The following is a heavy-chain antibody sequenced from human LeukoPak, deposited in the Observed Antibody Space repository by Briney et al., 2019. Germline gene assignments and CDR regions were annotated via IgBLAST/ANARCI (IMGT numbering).Heavy chain of an antibody. CDR2: IYHSGST. J-gene: IGHJ4*02. CDR1: GGSISSGGYF. CDR3: ARGGYDSSGYKAPNFDY. Sequence: SETLSLTCAVSGGSISSGGYFWSWIRQPPGKGLEWIGYIYHSGSTYYNPSLKSRVTISVDRSKNQFSLKLSSVTAADTAVYYCARGGYDSSGYKAPNFDYWGQGTLVTVSS. V-gene: IGHV4-30-2*01. D-gene: IGHD3-22*01.